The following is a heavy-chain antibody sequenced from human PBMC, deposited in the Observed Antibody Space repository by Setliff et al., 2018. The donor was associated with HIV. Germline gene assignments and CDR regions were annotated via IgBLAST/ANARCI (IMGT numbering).Heavy chain of an antibody. J-gene: IGHJ3*01. CDR2: ISAYNGNT. CDR1: GYTFTSYG. Sequence: ASVKVSCKASGYTFTSYGISWVRQAPGQGLEWMGWISAYNGNTNYAQKLQGRVTMTTDTSTNTAYMELRSLRSDDTAVYYCARPLPLGGYCSSASCQGAFDFWGQGTMVTVSS. D-gene: IGHD2-2*01. CDR3: ARPLPLGGYCSSASCQGAFDF. V-gene: IGHV1-18*01.